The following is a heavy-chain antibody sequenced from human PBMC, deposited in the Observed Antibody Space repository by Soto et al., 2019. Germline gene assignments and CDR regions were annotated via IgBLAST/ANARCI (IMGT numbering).Heavy chain of an antibody. J-gene: IGHJ5*02. D-gene: IGHD3-3*01. CDR2: INKGGETI. Sequence: LRLSCAASGLTFSDYYMSWVRQAPGKGLQWDSYINKGGETIYYADSVKGRFTMSRDNAKNSVYVQMHSLRAEDTAVYYCARGDAIFGVVMRGTRFYPRGKGTLVTVSS. V-gene: IGHV3-11*01. CDR1: GLTFSDYY. CDR3: ARGDAIFGVVMRGTRFYP.